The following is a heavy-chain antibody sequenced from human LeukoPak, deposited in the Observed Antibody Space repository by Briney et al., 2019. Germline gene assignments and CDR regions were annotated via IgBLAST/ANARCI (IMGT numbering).Heavy chain of an antibody. CDR3: ARDRYYYDSSGYYDHWYFDL. V-gene: IGHV4-61*02. Sequence: SQTLSLTCTVTGGSISSGSYYWSWIRQPAGKGLEWIGRIYTSGSTNYNPSLKSRVTISVDTSKNQFSLKLSSVTAADTAVYYCARDRYYYDSSGYYDHWYFDLWGRGTLVTVSS. J-gene: IGHJ2*01. CDR1: GGSISSGSYY. CDR2: IYTSGST. D-gene: IGHD3-22*01.